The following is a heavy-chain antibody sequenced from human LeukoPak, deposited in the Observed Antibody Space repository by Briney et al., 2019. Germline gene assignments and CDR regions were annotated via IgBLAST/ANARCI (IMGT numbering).Heavy chain of an antibody. D-gene: IGHD3-3*01. Sequence: SETLSLTCTVSGGPISIPSYYWGWIRQVPGKGLEWIGSIFHSGSAYYSPSLKSRVTISVDTSKNQFSLNLSSVTAADTALYYCATSGGSGYFIYWGQGTLVTVSS. J-gene: IGHJ4*02. CDR2: IFHSGSA. CDR1: GGPISIPSYY. V-gene: IGHV4-39*01. CDR3: ATSGGSGYFIY.